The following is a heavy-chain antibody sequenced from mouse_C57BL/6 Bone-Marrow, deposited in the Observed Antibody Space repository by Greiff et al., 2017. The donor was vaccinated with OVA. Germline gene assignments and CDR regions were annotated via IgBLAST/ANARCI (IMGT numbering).Heavy chain of an antibody. D-gene: IGHD2-4*01. J-gene: IGHJ2*01. V-gene: IGHV3-5*01. CDR3: ARERGIYYDYFYYFDY. CDR1: GISITTGNYR. Sequence: EVQLQQSGPGLVKPSQTVFLTCTVTGISITTGNYRWSWIRQFPGNKLEWIGYIYYSGTITYNPSLTSRTTITRDTPKNQFFLEMNSLTAEDTATYYCARERGIYYDYFYYFDYWGQGTTLTVSS. CDR2: IYYSGTI.